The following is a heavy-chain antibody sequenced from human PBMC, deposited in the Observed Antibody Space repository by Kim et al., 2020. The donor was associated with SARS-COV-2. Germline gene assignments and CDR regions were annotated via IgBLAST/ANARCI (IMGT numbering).Heavy chain of an antibody. CDR3: ASPSEGYYYGSGDGGYFDY. D-gene: IGHD3-10*01. CDR2: ISYDGSNK. Sequence: GGSLRLSCAASGFTFSSYGMHWVRQAPGKGLEWVAVISYDGSNKYYADSVKGRFTISRDNSKNTLYLQMNSLRAEDTAVYYCASPSEGYYYGSGDGGYFDYWGQGTLVTVSS. J-gene: IGHJ4*02. V-gene: IGHV3-33*05. CDR1: GFTFSSYG.